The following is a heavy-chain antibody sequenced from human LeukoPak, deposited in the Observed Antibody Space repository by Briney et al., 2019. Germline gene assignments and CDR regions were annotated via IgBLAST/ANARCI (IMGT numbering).Heavy chain of an antibody. CDR3: ARDNEWLVSFDY. Sequence: GGSLRLSCIASGFTLSTSWMSWVRQAPGKGLEWVANIKQDGSEKYYVDSVKGRFTISRDNAKNSLYLQMNSLRAEDTAVYYCARDNEWLVSFDYWGQGTLVTVSS. CDR2: IKQDGSEK. V-gene: IGHV3-7*01. CDR1: GFTLSTSW. D-gene: IGHD6-19*01. J-gene: IGHJ4*02.